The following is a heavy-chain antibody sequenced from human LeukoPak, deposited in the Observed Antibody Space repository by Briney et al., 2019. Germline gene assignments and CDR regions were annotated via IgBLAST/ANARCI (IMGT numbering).Heavy chain of an antibody. CDR3: ARSYYYDYRQIDY. V-gene: IGHV4-39*01. CDR2: IYYSGST. D-gene: IGHD3-22*01. J-gene: IGHJ4*02. CDR1: GDSISTSSYY. Sequence: SQTLSLTCTVSGDSISTSSYYWGWIHQPPGKGLEWLGSIYYSGSTYYNPSLKSRVTISVDTSKNQFSLNLYSVTAADTAVFYCARSYYYDYRQIDYWGQGTLASVS.